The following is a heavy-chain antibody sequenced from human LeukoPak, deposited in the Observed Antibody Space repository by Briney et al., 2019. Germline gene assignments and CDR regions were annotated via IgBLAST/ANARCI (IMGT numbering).Heavy chain of an antibody. CDR1: GLAFRSYD. J-gene: IGHJ4*02. D-gene: IGHD7-27*01. CDR3: ARAEFRGDGFDY. Sequence: PGGSLRLSCAASGLAFRSYDMNWVRQAPGKGPEWVSVIYGDETTEYADSVRGRFTISIQNSENAVLLQMNSLRDEDTAVYYCARAEFRGDGFDYWGRGALVKVSS. CDR2: IYGDETT. V-gene: IGHV3-66*01.